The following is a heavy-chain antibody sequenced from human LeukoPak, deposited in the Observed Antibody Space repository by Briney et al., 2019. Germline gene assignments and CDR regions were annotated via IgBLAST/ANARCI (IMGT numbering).Heavy chain of an antibody. Sequence: GGSLSLSCAASGFTFSSYSMNWVRQAPGKGLEWVSSISSSSSYIYYADSVKGRFTISRDNAKNSLYLQMNSLRAEDTAVYYCAREAGRELLPEYFQHWGQGTLVTVSS. CDR3: AREAGRELLPEYFQH. CDR2: ISSSSSYI. V-gene: IGHV3-21*01. CDR1: GFTFSSYS. J-gene: IGHJ1*01. D-gene: IGHD1-26*01.